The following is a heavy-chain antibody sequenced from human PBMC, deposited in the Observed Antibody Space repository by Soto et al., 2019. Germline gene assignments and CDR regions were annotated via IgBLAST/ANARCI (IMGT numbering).Heavy chain of an antibody. CDR1: VGTFSGYA. Sequence: SVKMSCKASVGTFSGYAIRWVRQAPGQGLEWMGGIIPIFGTANYAQKFQGRVTITADESTSTAYMELSSLRSEDTAVYYCARDCRSTSCQFTERDGFDHWGQGPLVTVSS. D-gene: IGHD2-2*01. J-gene: IGHJ5*02. V-gene: IGHV1-69*13. CDR2: IIPIFGTA. CDR3: ARDCRSTSCQFTERDGFDH.